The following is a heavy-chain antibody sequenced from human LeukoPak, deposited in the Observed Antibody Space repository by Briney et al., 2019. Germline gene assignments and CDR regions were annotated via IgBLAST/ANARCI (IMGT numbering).Heavy chain of an antibody. Sequence: SETLSLTCTVSGGSISSSSYYWGWIRQPPGKGLEWIGSIYYSGSTYYNPSLKSRVTISVDTSKNQFSLKLSSVTAADTAVYYCAREDSYYDTSSFDIWGQGTLVTVSS. D-gene: IGHD3-22*01. CDR2: IYYSGST. V-gene: IGHV4-39*07. J-gene: IGHJ3*02. CDR1: GGSISSSSYY. CDR3: AREDSYYDTSSFDI.